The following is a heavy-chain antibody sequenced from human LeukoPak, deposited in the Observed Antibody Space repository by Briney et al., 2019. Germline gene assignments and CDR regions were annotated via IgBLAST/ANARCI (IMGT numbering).Heavy chain of an antibody. D-gene: IGHD5-18*01. J-gene: IGHJ4*02. Sequence: GGSLRLSCAASGFTFNGHWMTWVRQAPGKGLEWVANINEDGSGKYYVDSVKGRFTISRDNAKSSLYLQMSSLRAADTAIYYCARGLWTAMGAGAYWGQGTLVAVSS. CDR2: INEDGSGK. CDR3: ARGLWTAMGAGAY. V-gene: IGHV3-7*01. CDR1: GFTFNGHW.